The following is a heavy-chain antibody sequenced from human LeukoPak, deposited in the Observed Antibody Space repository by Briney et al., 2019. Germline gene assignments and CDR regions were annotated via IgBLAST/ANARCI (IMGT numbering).Heavy chain of an antibody. CDR1: RFTFSSYA. CDR3: ARDQGGGLSAYSRRYYYFDY. Sequence: PGRSLRLSCAASRFTFSSYAMHWVRQAPGKGLEWVAVISYDGSNKYYADSVKGRFTIYRENSKNTLYLQMNNLRADDTAVYYCARDQGGGLSAYSRRYYYFDYWGQGTLVTVSS. D-gene: IGHD6-13*01. V-gene: IGHV3-30*04. J-gene: IGHJ4*02. CDR2: ISYDGSNK.